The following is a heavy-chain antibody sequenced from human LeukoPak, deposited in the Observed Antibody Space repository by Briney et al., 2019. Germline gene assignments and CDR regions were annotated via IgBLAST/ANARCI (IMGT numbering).Heavy chain of an antibody. CDR1: GFTFSSYS. CDR2: ISSSSSYI. D-gene: IGHD2-21*01. V-gene: IGHV3-21*01. CDR3: ARTAISLNFDY. Sequence: GGSLRLSCAASGFTFSSYSMNWVRQAPGKGLEWVSSISSSSSYIYYADSVKGRFTISRDNAKNSLYLQMNSLRADDTAVYYCARTAISLNFDYWGQGTLVTVSS. J-gene: IGHJ4*02.